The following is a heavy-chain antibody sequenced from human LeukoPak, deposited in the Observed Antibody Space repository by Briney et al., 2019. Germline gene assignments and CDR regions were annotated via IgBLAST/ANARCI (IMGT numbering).Heavy chain of an antibody. D-gene: IGHD5-18*01. V-gene: IGHV4-31*03. Sequence: SQTLSLTCTVSGASVSSDAYYWGWIRQRPGKGLEWIGYIYYSGTTYYNPSLNSRSTISLDTSKNQFSLNMRSVTAADTAVYYCARLWADTVMVIHYYFDYWGQGTLVTVSS. J-gene: IGHJ4*02. CDR2: IYYSGTT. CDR3: ARLWADTVMVIHYYFDY. CDR1: GASVSSDAYY.